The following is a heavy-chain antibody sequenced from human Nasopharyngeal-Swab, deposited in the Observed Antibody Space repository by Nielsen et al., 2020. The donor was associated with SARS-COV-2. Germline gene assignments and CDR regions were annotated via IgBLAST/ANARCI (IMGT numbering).Heavy chain of an antibody. Sequence: SLRLSCAASGFTFDDYAMHWVRQAPGKGLEWVSGISWNSGSIGYADSVKGRFTISRDNAKNSLYLQMNSLRAEDTALYYCAKVNWNSEWGFDYWGQGTLVTVSS. V-gene: IGHV3-9*01. J-gene: IGHJ4*02. CDR2: ISWNSGSI. CDR1: GFTFDDYA. D-gene: IGHD1-1*01. CDR3: AKVNWNSEWGFDY.